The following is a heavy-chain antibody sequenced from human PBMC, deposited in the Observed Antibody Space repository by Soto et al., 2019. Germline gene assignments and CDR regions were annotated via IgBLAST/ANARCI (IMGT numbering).Heavy chain of an antibody. J-gene: IGHJ5*02. D-gene: IGHD1-1*01. CDR2: IYGTGTT. Sequence: SETLSLTCTVSGASISGFYWSWIRKSAGKGLEWIGRIYGTGTTYYNPSLKRRVMMSVDTSKKQFSLKLRSVTAADTAVYYCVRDGTKTVRDWFDPWGQGTSVTVSS. CDR1: GASISGFY. V-gene: IGHV4-4*07. CDR3: VRDGTKTVRDWFDP.